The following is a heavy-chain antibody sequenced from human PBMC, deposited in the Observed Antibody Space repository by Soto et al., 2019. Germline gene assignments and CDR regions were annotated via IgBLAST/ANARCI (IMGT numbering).Heavy chain of an antibody. CDR1: GGSISSYY. D-gene: IGHD2-2*03. CDR2: VYYSGST. Sequence: LSLTCTVSGGSISSYYWTWIRQPPGKGLEWIGYVYYSGSTNYNPSLKSRVTISVDTSKNQFSLKLTSVTAADTAVYYCARGGGYCISTSCYGNWFDPWGQGTLVTVSS. J-gene: IGHJ5*02. V-gene: IGHV4-59*12. CDR3: ARGGGYCISTSCYGNWFDP.